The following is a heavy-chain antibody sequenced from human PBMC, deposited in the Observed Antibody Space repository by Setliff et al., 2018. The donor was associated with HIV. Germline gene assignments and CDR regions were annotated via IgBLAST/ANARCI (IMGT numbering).Heavy chain of an antibody. D-gene: IGHD3-3*01. Sequence: GESLKISCKGSGYSFTTYWIGWVRQMPGKGLEWMGIIYPYDSDTRYSPSFQGQVTISADKSISTAYVQWSGLKASDTAMYYCARRPYYDSWSGNSRNYYMDVWGKGTTVTVSS. CDR2: IYPYDSDT. CDR3: ARRPYYDSWSGNSRNYYMDV. CDR1: GYSFTTYW. V-gene: IGHV5-51*01. J-gene: IGHJ6*03.